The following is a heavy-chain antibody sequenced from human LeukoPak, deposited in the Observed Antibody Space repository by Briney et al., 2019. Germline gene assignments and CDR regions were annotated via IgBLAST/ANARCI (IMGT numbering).Heavy chain of an antibody. CDR3: ARGSQTKKYYFDY. CDR2: INPNSGGT. J-gene: IGHJ4*02. Sequence: ASVKVSCKASGYTFTGYYMHWVRQAPGQGLEWMGWINPNSGGTNYAQKFQGRVTMTRDTSISTAYMELSRLRSDDTAVYYCARGSQTKKYYFDYWGQGTLVTVSS. V-gene: IGHV1-2*02. CDR1: GYTFTGYY.